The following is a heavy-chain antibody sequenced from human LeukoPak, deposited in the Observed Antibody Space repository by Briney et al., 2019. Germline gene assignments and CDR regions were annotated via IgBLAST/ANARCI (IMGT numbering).Heavy chain of an antibody. Sequence: GGSLRLSCVASGFTFRRYWMSWVRQAPGKGLEWVANINQDGSEKYYVDSVKGRFTTSRDNSKRSLYLQMSSLRAEDAAVYYCATDPRPDSGNFLGFDYWGQGTLVTVSS. CDR2: INQDGSEK. D-gene: IGHD4-23*01. CDR3: ATDPRPDSGNFLGFDY. V-gene: IGHV3-7*01. J-gene: IGHJ4*02. CDR1: GFTFRRYW.